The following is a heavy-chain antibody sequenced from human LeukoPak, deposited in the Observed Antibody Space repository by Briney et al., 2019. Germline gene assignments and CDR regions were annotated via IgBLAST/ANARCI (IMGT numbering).Heavy chain of an antibody. Sequence: SVKVSCKASGGTFSSYAISWVRQAPGQGLEWMGRIIPILGIANYAQKFQGRVTITADKSTSTAYMELSSLRSEDTAVYYCARDRGSYYDSSGYYYGDYWGQGTLVTVSS. V-gene: IGHV1-69*04. CDR2: IIPILGIA. J-gene: IGHJ4*02. CDR1: GGTFSSYA. D-gene: IGHD3-22*01. CDR3: ARDRGSYYDSSGYYYGDY.